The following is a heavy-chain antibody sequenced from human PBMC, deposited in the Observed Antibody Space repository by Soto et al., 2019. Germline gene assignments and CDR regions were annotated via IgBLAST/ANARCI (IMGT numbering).Heavy chain of an antibody. CDR3: ARDRGVVVVSDINWFDA. Sequence: SVKVSCKASGGTFTSYAISWVRQAPGQGLEWMGGISPIFGTANYAQKFQGRVTITADESTSTAYMELSSLRSEDTAVYYCARDRGVVVVSDINWFDAWGQGTLVTVSS. J-gene: IGHJ5*02. CDR2: ISPIFGTA. D-gene: IGHD2-15*01. V-gene: IGHV1-69*13. CDR1: GGTFTSYA.